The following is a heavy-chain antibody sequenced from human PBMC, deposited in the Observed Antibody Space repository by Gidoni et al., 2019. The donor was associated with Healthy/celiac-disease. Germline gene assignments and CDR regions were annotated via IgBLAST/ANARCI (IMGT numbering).Heavy chain of an antibody. CDR3: ARDPSIVGATDDAFDI. V-gene: IGHV1-69*06. Sequence: QVQQVQSGAEVKKPGSSVKVSCKSSGGTFSSYAISWVRQAPGQGLEWMGGIIPIFGTANYAQKFQGRVTITADKSTSTAYMELSSLRSEDTAVYYCARDPSIVGATDDAFDIWGQGTMVTVSS. CDR1: GGTFSSYA. CDR2: IIPIFGTA. D-gene: IGHD1-26*01. J-gene: IGHJ3*02.